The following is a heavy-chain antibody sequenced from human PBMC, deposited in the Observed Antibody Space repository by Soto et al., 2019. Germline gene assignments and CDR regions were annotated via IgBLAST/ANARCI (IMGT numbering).Heavy chain of an antibody. CDR1: GFTFSSYG. V-gene: IGHV3-30*18. Sequence: PGGSLRLSCVASGFTFSSYGMHWVRQAPGKGLEWVAVTSYDGTNKYSPDSVKGRFTISRDNSKNTLYLQMNSLRAEDTAVYYCAKDAAYGGNPFDYWGQGTLDTVSS. J-gene: IGHJ4*02. CDR3: AKDAAYGGNPFDY. CDR2: TSYDGTNK. D-gene: IGHD4-17*01.